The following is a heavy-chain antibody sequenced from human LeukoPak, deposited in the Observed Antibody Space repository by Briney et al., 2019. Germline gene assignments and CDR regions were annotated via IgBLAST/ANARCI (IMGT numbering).Heavy chain of an antibody. CDR1: GFTFSSYA. J-gene: IGHJ6*02. D-gene: IGHD6-19*01. CDR3: ARERDEYSSGWYVYYYYYGMDV. V-gene: IGHV3-23*01. CDR2: ISGSGGST. Sequence: GGSLRLSCAASGFTFSSYAMSWVRQTPGKGLEWVSAISGSGGSTYYADSVKGRFTISRDNAKNSLYLQMNSLRAEETAVYYCARERDEYSSGWYVYYYYYGMDVWGQGTTVTVSS.